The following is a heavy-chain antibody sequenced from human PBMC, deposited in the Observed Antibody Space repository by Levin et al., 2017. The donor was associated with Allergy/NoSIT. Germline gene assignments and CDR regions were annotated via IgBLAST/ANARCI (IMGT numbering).Heavy chain of an antibody. Sequence: LSLTCAASGFPFSSYAMSWVRQAPGKGLEWVSGISSSGENTYYADSVKGRFTISRDNSKNTLYVQMTSLRAEDTAVYFCARPYSSSWYNPFDYWGQGTLVTVSS. V-gene: IGHV3-23*01. CDR3: ARPYSSSWYNPFDY. CDR1: GFPFSSYA. D-gene: IGHD6-13*01. J-gene: IGHJ4*02. CDR2: ISSSGENT.